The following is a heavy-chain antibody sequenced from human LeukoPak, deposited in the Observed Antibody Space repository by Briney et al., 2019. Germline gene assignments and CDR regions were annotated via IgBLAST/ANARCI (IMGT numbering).Heavy chain of an antibody. CDR3: TREDNWYFDL. CDR1: GFTFSDYY. Sequence: PGGSLRLSYTASGFTFSDYYMTWIRQAPGKGLEWLSYVSTDSTYTNYADSVKGRFTISRDNAKSSLYLQLNSLTAEDTAVYYCTREDNWYFDLWGRGTLVTVSS. CDR2: VSTDSTYT. J-gene: IGHJ2*01. V-gene: IGHV3-11*05.